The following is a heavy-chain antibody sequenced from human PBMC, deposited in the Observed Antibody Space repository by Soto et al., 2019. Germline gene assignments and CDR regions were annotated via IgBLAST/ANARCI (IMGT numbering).Heavy chain of an antibody. CDR2: IGGSVTRT. Sequence: EVQLLGSGGGLVQPGGTLRLSCAASGFTFRDYAMSWVRQAPGKGLEWVSSIGGSVTRTYYVDSVRGRFTISRDNSKNTLYLQMNSLRADDTAVYYCVKDLGRVANIETFGDYWGQGTLVTVSS. J-gene: IGHJ4*02. D-gene: IGHD2-15*01. V-gene: IGHV3-23*01. CDR3: VKDLGRVANIETFGDY. CDR1: GFTFRDYA.